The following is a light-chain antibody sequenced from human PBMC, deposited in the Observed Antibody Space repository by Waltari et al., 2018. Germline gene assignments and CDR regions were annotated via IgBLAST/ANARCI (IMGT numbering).Light chain of an antibody. J-gene: IGLJ3*02. CDR2: DTS. CDR3: LLWYSGARWV. V-gene: IGLV7-46*01. Sequence: QAVVTQEPSLTVSPGGTVTLTCGSSTGTVTSGQYHYWFQQKPGQAPRALIYDTSNKHSWTPARFSGSLRGGKAALTLSGAQPEDEAEYYCLLWYSGARWVFGGGTKLSVL. CDR1: TGTVTSGQY.